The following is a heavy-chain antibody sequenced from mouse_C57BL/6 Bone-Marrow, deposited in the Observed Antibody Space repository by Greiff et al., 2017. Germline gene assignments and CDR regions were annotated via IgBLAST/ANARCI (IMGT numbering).Heavy chain of an antibody. Sequence: EVMLVESGGGLVKPGGSLKLSCAASGFTFSSYAMSWVRQTPEKRLEWVATISDGGSYTYYPDNVKGGVTISRDNAKNNLYLQMSHLKSEDTAMYYCARDRRPLFAYWGQGTLVTVSA. CDR3: ARDRRPLFAY. V-gene: IGHV5-4*01. J-gene: IGHJ3*01. CDR1: GFTFSSYA. CDR2: ISDGGSYT.